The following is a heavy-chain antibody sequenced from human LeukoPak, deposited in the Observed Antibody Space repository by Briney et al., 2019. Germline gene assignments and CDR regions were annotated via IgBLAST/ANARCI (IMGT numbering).Heavy chain of an antibody. CDR3: ARESSGILVY. Sequence: LSLTCTVSGASISGGAYYWGWIRQLPGKVLEWVAYIYHNGSTYDNPSLKRRLTMSVDTSANHFSLKMHSVTAADTAVYYCARESSGILVYWGQGTLVTVSS. J-gene: IGHJ4*02. D-gene: IGHD3-22*01. V-gene: IGHV4-31*03. CDR1: GASISGGAYY. CDR2: IYHNGST.